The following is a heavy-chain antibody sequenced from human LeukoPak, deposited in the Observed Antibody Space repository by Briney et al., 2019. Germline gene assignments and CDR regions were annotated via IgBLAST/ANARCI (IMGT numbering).Heavy chain of an antibody. CDR3: ARNVRGSYYAELGG. CDR1: GDSISNYY. J-gene: IGHJ4*02. Sequence: PSETLSLTCTVSGDSISNYYWCWIRQPAGKGLEWIGRIYTIGSTNYNPSLKSRVTMSVDTSKNQFSLKLSSVTAADTAVYYCARNVRGSYYAELGGWGQGTLVTVSS. V-gene: IGHV4-4*07. CDR2: IYTIGST. D-gene: IGHD1-26*01.